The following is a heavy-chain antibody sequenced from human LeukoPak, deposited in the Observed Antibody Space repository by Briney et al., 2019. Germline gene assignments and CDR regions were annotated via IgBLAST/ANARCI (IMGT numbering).Heavy chain of an antibody. Sequence: PGKSLRLSCTASGFTFSSTGMHWVRQAPGKGLDWVASISYDGSSKKYVDSVKGRFTISRDNSENTLYLQMNSLRPEDTAVYYCVTEVRRPYFDSWGQGTLVTVSS. J-gene: IGHJ4*02. V-gene: IGHV3-30*03. CDR2: ISYDGSSK. CDR3: VTEVRRPYFDS. D-gene: IGHD4-17*01. CDR1: GFTFSSTG.